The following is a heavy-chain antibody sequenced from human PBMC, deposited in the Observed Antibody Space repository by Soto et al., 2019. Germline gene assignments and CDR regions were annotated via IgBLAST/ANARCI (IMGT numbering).Heavy chain of an antibody. CDR3: ARGRKSHYDFWSGYYSHPHYMDV. V-gene: IGHV1-8*01. Sequence: QVQLVQSGAEVKKPGASVKVSCKASGYTFTSYDINWVRQATGQGLEWMGWMNPNSGNTGYAQKFQGRVTMTRNTSISTAYMERSSLGSEDTAVYYCARGRKSHYDFWSGYYSHPHYMDVWGKGTTVTVSS. D-gene: IGHD3-3*01. CDR1: GYTFTSYD. J-gene: IGHJ6*03. CDR2: MNPNSGNT.